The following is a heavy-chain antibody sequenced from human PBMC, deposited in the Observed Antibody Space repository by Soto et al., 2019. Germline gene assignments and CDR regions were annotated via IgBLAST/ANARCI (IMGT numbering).Heavy chain of an antibody. J-gene: IGHJ4*02. CDR1: GGSISSGGYY. D-gene: IGHD2-15*01. Sequence: LSLTCTVSGGSISSGGYYWSWIRQHPGKGLEWIGYIYYSGSTYYNPSLKSRVTISIDTSKNQFSLKLSSVTAADTAVYYCARAGTATLSDYWGQGTLVTVSS. V-gene: IGHV4-31*03. CDR3: ARAGTATLSDY. CDR2: IYYSGST.